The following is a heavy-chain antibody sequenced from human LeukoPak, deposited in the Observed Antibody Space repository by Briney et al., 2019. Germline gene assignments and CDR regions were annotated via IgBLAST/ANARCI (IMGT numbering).Heavy chain of an antibody. D-gene: IGHD6-13*01. V-gene: IGHV4-4*07. J-gene: IGHJ4*02. Sequence: SETLSLTCTVSGGSISSYYWSWIRQPAGKGLEWIGRIYTSGSTNYNPSLKSRVTISVDTSKNQFSLKLSSVTAADTAVYYCARDNWSSWFPTFFDYWGQGTLVTVSS. CDR1: GGSISSYY. CDR3: ARDNWSSWFPTFFDY. CDR2: IYTSGST.